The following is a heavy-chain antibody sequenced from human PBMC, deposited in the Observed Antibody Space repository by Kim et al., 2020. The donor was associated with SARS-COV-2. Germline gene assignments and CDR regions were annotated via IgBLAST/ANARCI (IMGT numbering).Heavy chain of an antibody. Sequence: GGSLRLSCAASGFTFSSYAMSWVRQAPGKGLEWVSAISGSGGSTYYADSVKGRFTISRDNSKNTLYLQMNSLRAEDTAVYYCAKGFAETAMVPDYYYGMDVWGQGTTVTVSS. CDR1: GFTFSSYA. CDR2: ISGSGGST. J-gene: IGHJ6*02. V-gene: IGHV3-23*01. D-gene: IGHD5-18*01. CDR3: AKGFAETAMVPDYYYGMDV.